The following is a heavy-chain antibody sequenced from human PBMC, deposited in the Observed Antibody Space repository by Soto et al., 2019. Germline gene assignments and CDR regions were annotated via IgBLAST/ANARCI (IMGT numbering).Heavy chain of an antibody. CDR2: IYYSGST. V-gene: IGHV4-59*01. Sequence: SETLSLTCTVSGDSISSYYWSWIRQPPGKGLEWIGYIYYSGSTKYDPSLKSRVTISINTSKNQFSLQLSSVTAADTAVYYCARGAYCGTDCFHYFDYWGQGTLVTVSS. D-gene: IGHD2-21*02. CDR3: ARGAYCGTDCFHYFDY. CDR1: GDSISSYY. J-gene: IGHJ4*02.